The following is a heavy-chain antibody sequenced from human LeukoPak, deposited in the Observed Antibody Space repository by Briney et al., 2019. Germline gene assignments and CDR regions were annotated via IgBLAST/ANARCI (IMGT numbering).Heavy chain of an antibody. V-gene: IGHV5-51*01. CDR1: GYSFTNYW. CDR3: ARRLIQAEFGD. Sequence: GESLKISCKGSGYSFTNYWIGWVRQMPGKGLEWMGIIYPGDSDTIYNPSFQGQVTISADKSISTAYLQWSSLKASDTAIYYCARRLIQAEFGDWGQGTLVTVSS. J-gene: IGHJ4*02. D-gene: IGHD3-10*01. CDR2: IYPGDSDT.